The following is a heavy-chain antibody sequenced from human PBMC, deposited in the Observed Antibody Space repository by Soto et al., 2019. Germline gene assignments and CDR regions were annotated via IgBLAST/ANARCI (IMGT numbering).Heavy chain of an antibody. D-gene: IGHD1-26*01. J-gene: IGHJ3*02. Sequence: SCPTLVNPTETLTLTCTASGFSLSNARMGVSWIRQPPGKALERLAPIFSNDEKSYSTSLKSRLTISKHTSKSQVVLTMTNIEPVDTASYCCARGPSGSYESDAFDIWGEGTMVT. V-gene: IGHV2-26*01. CDR2: IFSNDEK. CDR3: ARGPSGSYESDAFDI. CDR1: GFSLSNARMG.